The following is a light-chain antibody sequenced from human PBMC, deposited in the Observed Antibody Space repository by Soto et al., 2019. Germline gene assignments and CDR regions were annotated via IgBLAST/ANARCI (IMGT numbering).Light chain of an antibody. CDR3: QHYGSSLSIT. Sequence: EIVLTQSPGTLSLSPGERATISCGARQSISSNYLAWYQQKPGQAPRLLIYGASSRATGIPDRFSGSGSGTDFTITISRLEPEDFAVYYCQHYGSSLSITFGQGTRLEIK. J-gene: IGKJ5*01. V-gene: IGKV3-20*01. CDR2: GAS. CDR1: QSISSNY.